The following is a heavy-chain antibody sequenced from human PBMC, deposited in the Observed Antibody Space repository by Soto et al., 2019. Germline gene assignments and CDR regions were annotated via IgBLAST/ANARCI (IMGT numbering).Heavy chain of an antibody. CDR1: GGSISSYY. V-gene: IGHV4-59*01. J-gene: IGHJ4*02. Sequence: SETLSLTCTVSGGSISSYYWSWIRQPPGKGPEWIGYIYYSGSTNYNPSLKSRVTISVDTSKNQFSLKLSSVTAADTAVYYCARDSDEYGDYFDYWGQGTLVTVSS. D-gene: IGHD4-17*01. CDR2: IYYSGST. CDR3: ARDSDEYGDYFDY.